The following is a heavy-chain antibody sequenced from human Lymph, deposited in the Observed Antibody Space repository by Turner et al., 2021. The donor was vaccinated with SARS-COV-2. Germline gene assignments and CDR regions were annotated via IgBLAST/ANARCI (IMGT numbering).Heavy chain of an antibody. V-gene: IGHV4-59*01. CDR3: ARETVNNWVDP. CDR1: GGSMNSNY. D-gene: IGHD2-21*02. Sequence: QVQLQESGPRLVKPLETLSLTCTVSGGSMNSNYWSWIRQPPGERLGWIGDIYYRGDTKFNPSLKSRVTISVDTSKNQFSLKLTSVTAADTAIYYCARETVNNWVDPWGQGILVTVSS. J-gene: IGHJ5*02. CDR2: IYYRGDT.